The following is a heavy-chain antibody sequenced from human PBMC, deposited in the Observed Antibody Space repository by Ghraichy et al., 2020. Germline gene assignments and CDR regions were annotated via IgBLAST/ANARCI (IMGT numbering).Heavy chain of an antibody. CDR1: GFTFGDYA. CDR2: IRSKAYGGTA. J-gene: IGHJ3*02. V-gene: IGHV3-49*04. Sequence: GGSLRLSCTVSGFTFGDYAMNWVRQAPGKGLEWVGFIRSKAYGGTAEYAASVKGRFTISRDDSKNIAYLQMNSLKTEDTAVYYCTRPLPYSSGWYFLEAFDIWGQGTMVTVSS. D-gene: IGHD6-19*01. CDR3: TRPLPYSSGWYFLEAFDI.